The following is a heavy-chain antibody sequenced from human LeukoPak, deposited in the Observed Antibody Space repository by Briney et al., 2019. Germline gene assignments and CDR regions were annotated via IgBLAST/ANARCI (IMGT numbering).Heavy chain of an antibody. CDR1: GFSFNYNA. CDR2: ISGSGGRT. D-gene: IGHD3-16*01. V-gene: IGHV3-23*01. J-gene: IGHJ4*02. Sequence: GGSLRLSCAASGFSFNYNAMSWVRQAPGKGLEWVSGISGSGGRTFYADAVKGRFTISRDNSKNTLYLHMNNLRDDDTAVYYCAGGDSNYLDYWGQGTLATVSS. CDR3: AGGDSNYLDY.